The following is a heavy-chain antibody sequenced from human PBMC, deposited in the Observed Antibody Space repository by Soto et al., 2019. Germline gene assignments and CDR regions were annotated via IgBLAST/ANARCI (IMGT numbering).Heavy chain of an antibody. Sequence: SETLSLTCTVSGGSICSGDYYWSWIRQPPGKGLEWIGYIYYSGSTYYNPSLKSRVTISVDTSKNQFSLKLSSVTAADTAVYYCAISSSSWDDFDYWGQGTLVTVSS. J-gene: IGHJ4*02. CDR3: AISSSSWDDFDY. CDR1: GGSICSGDYY. D-gene: IGHD6-13*01. CDR2: IYYSGST. V-gene: IGHV4-30-4*01.